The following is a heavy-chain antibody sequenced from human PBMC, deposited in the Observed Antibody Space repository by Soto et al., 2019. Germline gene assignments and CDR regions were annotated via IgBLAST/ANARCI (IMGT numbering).Heavy chain of an antibody. CDR1: GFSFSSFW. J-gene: IGHJ4*02. D-gene: IGHD5-12*01. CDR2: IKQDGSEE. CDR3: VRGYSDYTDYFDY. V-gene: IGHV3-7*03. Sequence: PGGSLRLSCAASGFSFSSFWMIWVRQAPGKGLEWVAIIKQDGSEEHYVDSVKGRFTVSRDNAEKSLYLQMDSLRPDDTAVYYCVRGYSDYTDYFDYWGQGALVTVSS.